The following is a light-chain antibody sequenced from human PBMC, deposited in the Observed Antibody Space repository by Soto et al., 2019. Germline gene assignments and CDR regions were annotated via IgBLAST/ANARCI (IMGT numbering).Light chain of an antibody. Sequence: VLTQSPGTLSLSPGERGTLSCRASQSVSNNLAWFQQKPGQVPRLLIYDASNGATGIPDRFSGSGSGTDFTLTISRLEPEDFAVYYCQQYGSSGTFGQGTKVDIK. V-gene: IGKV3-20*01. CDR1: QSVSNN. CDR2: DAS. CDR3: QQYGSSGT. J-gene: IGKJ1*01.